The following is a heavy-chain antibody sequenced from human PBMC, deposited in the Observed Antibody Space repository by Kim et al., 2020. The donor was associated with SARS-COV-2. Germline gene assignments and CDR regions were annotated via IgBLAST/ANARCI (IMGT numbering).Heavy chain of an antibody. V-gene: IGHV3-48*03. D-gene: IGHD2-21*01. CDR3: ATSIDGYYHW. Sequence: SPIYYRDSVRGRFTISRDNARDSVFLQMSSLRAEDTAVYYCATSIDGYYHWWGQGTLVTVSS. J-gene: IGHJ4*02. CDR2: SPI.